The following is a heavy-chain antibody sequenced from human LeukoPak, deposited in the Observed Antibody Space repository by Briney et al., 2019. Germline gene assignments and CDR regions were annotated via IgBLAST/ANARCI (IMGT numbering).Heavy chain of an antibody. J-gene: IGHJ4*02. D-gene: IGHD3-22*01. CDR2: IYTSGST. CDR1: GGSISSHY. Sequence: SETLSLTCTVSGGSISSHYWSWTRQPAGKGLEWIGRIYTSGSTNYNPSLKSRVTMSVDTSKNQFSLKLSSVTAADTAVYYCARGVVDYDSSGYCFYYFDYWGQGTLVTVSS. V-gene: IGHV4-4*07. CDR3: ARGVVDYDSSGYCFYYFDY.